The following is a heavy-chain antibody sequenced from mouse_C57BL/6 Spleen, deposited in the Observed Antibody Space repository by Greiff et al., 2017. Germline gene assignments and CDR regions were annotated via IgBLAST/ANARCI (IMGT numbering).Heavy chain of an antibody. CDR1: GYTFTSYW. Sequence: QVQLQQPGAELVRPGTSVKLSCKASGYTFTSYWMHWVKQRPGQGLEWIGVIDPSDSYTIYNQKFKGKATLTVDTSSSTAYMQLRSLTSEDYAVYYCARVDGPYAMDDWGQGTSVTGSS. J-gene: IGHJ4*01. CDR2: IDPSDSYT. D-gene: IGHD2-3*01. V-gene: IGHV1-59*01. CDR3: ARVDGPYAMDD.